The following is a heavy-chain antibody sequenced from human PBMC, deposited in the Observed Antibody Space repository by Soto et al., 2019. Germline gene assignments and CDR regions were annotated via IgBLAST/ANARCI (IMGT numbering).Heavy chain of an antibody. CDR3: ASLKVVIHYGMDV. D-gene: IGHD3-22*01. CDR2: IIPIFGTA. CDR1: GGTLGSCA. V-gene: IGHV1-69*13. Sequence: AVKAPWEEPGGTLGSCAISWVRQAPGQGLEWMGGIIPIFGTANYAQKFQGRVTITADESTSTAYMELSSLRSEDTAVYYCASLKVVIHYGMDVWGQGTTVTVS. J-gene: IGHJ6*02.